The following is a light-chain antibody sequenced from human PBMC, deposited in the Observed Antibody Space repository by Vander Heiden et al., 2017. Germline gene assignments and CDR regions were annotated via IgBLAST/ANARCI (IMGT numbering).Light chain of an antibody. J-gene: IGLJ2*01. Sequence: SSDLTQPPSASVSPGQTATITCSGDAFPDQFSNSYQQKPGQAPLLMIYKDSERPSGVPERFSGSSSGTIITLTISGVQADDEADYYCQSTDTTGTNVVFGGGTRLTVL. V-gene: IGLV3-25*03. CDR1: AFPDQF. CDR3: QSTDTTGTNVV. CDR2: KDS.